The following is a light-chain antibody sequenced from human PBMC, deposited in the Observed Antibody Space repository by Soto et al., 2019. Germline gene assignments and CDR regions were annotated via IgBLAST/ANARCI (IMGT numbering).Light chain of an antibody. V-gene: IGLV2-14*01. CDR1: STDFGGYNY. Sequence: QSALTQPASVSGSPGQSISISWTGTSTDFGGYNYVSWYQQHPGKAPKLMIYDVSNRPSGVSNRFSGSKSGNTASLTISGLQSQDEADYYCRSYTSSSTLYVFGTGTKLTVL. CDR2: DVS. J-gene: IGLJ1*01. CDR3: RSYTSSSTLYV.